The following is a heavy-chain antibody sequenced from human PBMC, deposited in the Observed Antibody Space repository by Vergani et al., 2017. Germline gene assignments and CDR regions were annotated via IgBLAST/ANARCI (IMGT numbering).Heavy chain of an antibody. CDR2: ISSSSSYI. CDR1: GFTFSSYS. V-gene: IGHV3-21*01. D-gene: IGHD1/OR15-1a*01. Sequence: EVQLVESGGGLVKPGGSLRLSCAASGFTFSSYSMDWVRQAPGKGLEWVSSISSSSSYIYYADSVKGRFTISRDNAKNSLYLQMNSLRAEDTAVYYCARGRGGTNFDYWGQGTLVTVSS. CDR3: ARGRGGTNFDY. J-gene: IGHJ4*02.